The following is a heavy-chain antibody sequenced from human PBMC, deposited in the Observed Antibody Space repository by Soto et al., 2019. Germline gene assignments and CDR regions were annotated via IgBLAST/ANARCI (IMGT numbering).Heavy chain of an antibody. D-gene: IGHD3-3*01. CDR2: IIPIFGTA. Sequence: SVKVSCKASGGTFSSYAISWVRQAPGQGLEWMGGIIPIFGTANYAQKFQGRVTIAADKSTSTAYMELSSLRSEDTAVYYCARAKDFWSGRDYWGQGTLVTAPQ. J-gene: IGHJ4*02. CDR3: ARAKDFWSGRDY. V-gene: IGHV1-69*06. CDR1: GGTFSSYA.